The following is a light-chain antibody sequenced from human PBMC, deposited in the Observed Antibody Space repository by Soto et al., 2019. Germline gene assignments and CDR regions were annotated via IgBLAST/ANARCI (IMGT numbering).Light chain of an antibody. CDR1: QSLLYSDGNNS. V-gene: IGKV2-30*01. J-gene: IGKJ1*01. Sequence: DVVMTQSPLSLPVTLGHPASISCRSSQSLLYSDGNNSLNWFQQRPCQAPRRLIDDVSNRDAGVADRLTGSGSGTDFTLKISRVEEEDVGVYYCRPGTLWPRTFGQGTKVEIK. CDR2: DVS. CDR3: RPGTLWPRT.